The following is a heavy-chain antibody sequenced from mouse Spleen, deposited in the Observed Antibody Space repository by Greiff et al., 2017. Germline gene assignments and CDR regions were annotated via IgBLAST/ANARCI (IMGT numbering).Heavy chain of an antibody. D-gene: IGHD3-3*01. Sequence: EVQLQESGGGLVQPGGSLRLSCATSGFTFTDYYMTWVRQPPGKALEWLGFIRNKANGYTTEYSASVRGRFTISRDKSQSILYLPMNTLRAEDSATYYLARDIGCYVEYWGQGTTLTGSP. V-gene: IGHV7-3*02. CDR3: ARDIGCYVEY. CDR2: IRNKANGYTT. CDR1: GFTFTDYY. J-gene: IGHJ2*01.